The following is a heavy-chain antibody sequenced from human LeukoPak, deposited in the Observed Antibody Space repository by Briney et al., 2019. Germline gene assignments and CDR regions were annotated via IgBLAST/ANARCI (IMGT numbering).Heavy chain of an antibody. D-gene: IGHD2-15*01. Sequence: ASVKVSCKASGYTFTGYYIHWVRQAPGQDLEWMGWINPNSGDTKFAQKFQGRVTMTRDTSITTAFMELSRLRSDDTAIYYCARGYSRYFQHWGQGTLVTVSS. CDR2: INPNSGDT. J-gene: IGHJ1*01. CDR1: GYTFTGYY. CDR3: ARGYSRYFQH. V-gene: IGHV1-2*02.